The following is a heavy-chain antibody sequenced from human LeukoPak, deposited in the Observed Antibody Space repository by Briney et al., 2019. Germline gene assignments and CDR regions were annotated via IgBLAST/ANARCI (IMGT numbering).Heavy chain of an antibody. Sequence: PGGSLRLSCAASGFTLRNYVMAWFRQAPGKGLEWVSAISGSGANRYFADSVKGRFTISRDNSRNALYLQMNSLRAEDTAVYFCARQVGPDYWGQGTLVTVSS. CDR1: GFTLRNYV. J-gene: IGHJ4*02. CDR2: ISGSGANR. V-gene: IGHV3-23*01. CDR3: ARQVGPDY.